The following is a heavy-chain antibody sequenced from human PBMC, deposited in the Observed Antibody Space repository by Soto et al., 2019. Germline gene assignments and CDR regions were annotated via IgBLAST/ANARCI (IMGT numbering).Heavy chain of an antibody. V-gene: IGHV4-39*01. D-gene: IGHD3-16*02. Sequence: SETLSLTCTVSGGSISSSSYYWGWIRQPPGKGLEWIGSIYYSGSTYYNPSLKSRVTISVDTSKNQFSLKLSSVTAADTAVYYCARHVSPDTTMITFGGVIVIPYYFDDWDQGTLVTVSS. J-gene: IGHJ4*02. CDR2: IYYSGST. CDR1: GGSISSSSYY. CDR3: ARHVSPDTTMITFGGVIVIPYYFDD.